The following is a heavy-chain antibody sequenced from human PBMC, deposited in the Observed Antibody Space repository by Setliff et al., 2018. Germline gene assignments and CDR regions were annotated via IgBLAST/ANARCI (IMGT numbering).Heavy chain of an antibody. CDR3: ARMSGFQYMDV. CDR2: VYHRGTT. D-gene: IGHD3-3*01. Sequence: PSETLSLTCTVSNGSLNRNGYYWAWVRQPPGKGLEWIASVYHRGTTYYNPSLKSRVTISLDTSNNQFSLSLSSVTAADTAVYYCARMSGFQYMDVWGKGTTVTVSS. J-gene: IGHJ6*03. CDR1: NGSLNRNGYY. V-gene: IGHV4-39*07.